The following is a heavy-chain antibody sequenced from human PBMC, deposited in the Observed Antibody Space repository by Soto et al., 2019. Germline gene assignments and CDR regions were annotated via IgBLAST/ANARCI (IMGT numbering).Heavy chain of an antibody. CDR3: ARGDYHDTSGPFSDAFDV. CDR2: IYHSGST. J-gene: IGHJ3*01. CDR1: S. D-gene: IGHD3-22*01. Sequence: SCRWIRQSPGKGLEWIGYIYHSGSTYYNPSLKSRVTISVDRSKNQFSLKLSSATAADTAVYYCARGDYHDTSGPFSDAFDVWGQGTMVTVSS. V-gene: IGHV4-30-2*06.